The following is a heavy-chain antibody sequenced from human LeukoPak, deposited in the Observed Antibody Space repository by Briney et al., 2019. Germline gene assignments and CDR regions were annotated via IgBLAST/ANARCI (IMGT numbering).Heavy chain of an antibody. D-gene: IGHD3-16*01. J-gene: IGHJ6*03. CDR3: ARDLGTVVKYYYYMDV. CDR2: IYYSGNT. CDR1: GDSISTSNSY. Sequence: PSETLSLTCTVSGDSISTSNSYWGWIRQPPGKGLEWIGSIYYSGNTYYNASLKSRVTISVDTSKNQFSLKLTSVTAADTAVYYCARDLGTVVKYYYYMDVWGKGTTVTVSS. V-gene: IGHV4-39*02.